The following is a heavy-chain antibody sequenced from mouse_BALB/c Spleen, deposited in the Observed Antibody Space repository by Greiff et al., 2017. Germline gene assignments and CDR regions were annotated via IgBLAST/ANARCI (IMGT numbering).Heavy chain of an antibody. V-gene: IGHV5-17*02. J-gene: IGHJ2*01. Sequence: EVQRVESGGGLVQPGGSRKLSCAASGFTFSSFGMHWVRQAPEKGLEWVAYISSGSSTIYYADTVKGRFTISRDNPKNTLFLQMTSLRSEDTAMYYCARYRGLDYWGQGTTLTVSS. CDR1: GFTFSSFG. CDR3: ARYRGLDY. D-gene: IGHD3-3*01. CDR2: ISSGSSTI.